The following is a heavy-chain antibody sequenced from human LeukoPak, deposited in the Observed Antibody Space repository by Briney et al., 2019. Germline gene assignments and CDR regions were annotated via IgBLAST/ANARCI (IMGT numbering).Heavy chain of an antibody. Sequence: ASVKVSCKASGYTFTSYGISWVRQAPGQGLEWMGWISAYNGNTNYAQKLQGRVTVTTDTSTSTAYMELRSLRSDDTAVYYCARGAVPMIVVVIEFDYWGQGTLVTVSS. V-gene: IGHV1-18*01. CDR1: GYTFTSYG. CDR2: ISAYNGNT. J-gene: IGHJ4*02. D-gene: IGHD3-22*01. CDR3: ARGAVPMIVVVIEFDY.